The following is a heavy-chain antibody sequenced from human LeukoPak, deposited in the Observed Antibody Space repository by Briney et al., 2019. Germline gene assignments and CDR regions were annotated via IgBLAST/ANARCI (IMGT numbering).Heavy chain of an antibody. CDR1: GGSISSGSYY. J-gene: IGHJ5*02. Sequence: PSETLSLTCTVSGGSISSGSYYWSWIRQPARKGLEWIGRIYTSGSTNYNPSLKSRVTISVDTSKNQFSLKLSSVTAADTAVYYCARKSPPITLFGGVIIPGSWFAPGAQEPRVTVPS. CDR2: IYTSGST. V-gene: IGHV4-61*02. D-gene: IGHD3-10*01. CDR3: ARKSPPITLFGGVIIPGSWFAP.